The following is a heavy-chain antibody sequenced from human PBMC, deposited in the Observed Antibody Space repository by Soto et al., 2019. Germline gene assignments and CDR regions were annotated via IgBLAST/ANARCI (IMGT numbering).Heavy chain of an antibody. V-gene: IGHV3-21*01. CDR3: ARESEDLTSNFDY. CDR2: ISSTTNYI. Sequence: GGSLRLSCAASGFTFTRYSMNWVRQAPGKGLEWVSSISSTTNYIYYADSMKGRFTVSRDNAKNAVYLEMNSLSAEDTAVYYCARESEDLTSNFDYWGQGTLVTVSS. J-gene: IGHJ4*02. CDR1: GFTFTRYS.